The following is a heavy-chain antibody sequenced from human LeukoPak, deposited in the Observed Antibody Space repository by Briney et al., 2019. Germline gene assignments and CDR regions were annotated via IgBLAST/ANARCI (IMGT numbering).Heavy chain of an antibody. CDR2: IYPGDSNT. CDR1: GYSFTTYW. D-gene: IGHD3-10*01. V-gene: IGHV5-51*01. Sequence: GESLKISCKGSGYSFTTYWIGWVRQMPGKGLEWMGIIYPGDSNTRYSPSFQGQVTISADKSINTAYLQWSSLKASDSAMYYCARLGYYYGSGSPPGWFDPWGQGTLVTVSS. CDR3: ARLGYYYGSGSPPGWFDP. J-gene: IGHJ5*02.